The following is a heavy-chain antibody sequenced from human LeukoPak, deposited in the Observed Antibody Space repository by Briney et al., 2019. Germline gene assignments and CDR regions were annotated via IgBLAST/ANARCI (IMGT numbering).Heavy chain of an antibody. CDR3: ATEPNSYFDY. J-gene: IGHJ4*02. Sequence: GGSLRLSCAASGFTFSSYAMNWVRQAPGKGLEWVSYISSSGSTIYYADSVKGRFTISRDNAKNSLYLQMNSLRAEDTAVYYCATEPNSYFDYWGQGTLVTVSS. V-gene: IGHV3-48*03. D-gene: IGHD4-23*01. CDR2: ISSSGSTI. CDR1: GFTFSSYA.